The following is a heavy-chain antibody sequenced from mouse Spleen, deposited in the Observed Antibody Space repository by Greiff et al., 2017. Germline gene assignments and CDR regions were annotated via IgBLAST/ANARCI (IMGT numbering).Heavy chain of an antibody. CDR2: ISTYYGDA. V-gene: IGHV1S137*01. J-gene: IGHJ1*01. Sequence: QVQLKQSGAELVRPGVSVKISCKGSGYTFTDYAMHWVKQSHAKSLEWIGVISTYYGDASYNQKFKGKATMTVDKSSSTAYMELARLTSEDSAIYYCARGYGSSYWYFDVWGAGTTVTVSS. CDR3: ARGYGSSYWYFDV. CDR1: GYTFTDYA. D-gene: IGHD1-1*01.